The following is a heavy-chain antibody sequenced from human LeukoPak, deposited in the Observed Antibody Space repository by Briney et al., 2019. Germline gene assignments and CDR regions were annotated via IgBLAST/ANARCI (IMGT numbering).Heavy chain of an antibody. CDR2: IYSDNT. D-gene: IGHD3-3*01. CDR1: GFTVSSNS. Sequence: GGSLRLSCTVSGFTVSSNSMSWVRQAPGKGLEWVSFIYSDNTHYSDSVKGRFTISRDNSKNTLYLQMNSLRAEDTAVYYCAKDNFVQGITIFGGGGQGTLVTVSS. J-gene: IGHJ4*02. V-gene: IGHV3-53*01. CDR3: AKDNFVQGITIFGG.